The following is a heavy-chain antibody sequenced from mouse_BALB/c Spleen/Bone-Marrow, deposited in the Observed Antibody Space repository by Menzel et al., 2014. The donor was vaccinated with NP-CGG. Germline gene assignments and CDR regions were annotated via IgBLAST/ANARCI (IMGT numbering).Heavy chain of an antibody. D-gene: IGHD3-1*01. CDR3: ATLSQLGPLAY. J-gene: IGHJ3*01. V-gene: IGHV1-55*01. CDR2: IYPGSGST. Sequence: VQLQQSGAELVKPGTSVKLSCKASGYNFTSYWINWVKLRPGQGLEWIGDIYPGSGSTNYNEKFKSKATLTVDTSSSTAYMHLSSTASEDSALYYCATLSQLGPLAYWGQGTPVTVSA. CDR1: GYNFTSYW.